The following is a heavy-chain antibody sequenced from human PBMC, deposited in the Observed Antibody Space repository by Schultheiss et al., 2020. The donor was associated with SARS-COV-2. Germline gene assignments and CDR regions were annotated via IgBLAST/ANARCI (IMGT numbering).Heavy chain of an antibody. J-gene: IGHJ4*02. CDR3: ASALDGYSLY. D-gene: IGHD5-24*01. V-gene: IGHV4-34*01. CDR1: GGSFSGYY. Sequence: SETLSLTCAVYGGSFSGYYWSWIRQPPGKGLEWIGEINHSGSTNYNPSLKSRVTISVDTSKNQFSLKLSSVTAADTAVYYCASALDGYSLYWGQGTLVTGSS. CDR2: INHSGST.